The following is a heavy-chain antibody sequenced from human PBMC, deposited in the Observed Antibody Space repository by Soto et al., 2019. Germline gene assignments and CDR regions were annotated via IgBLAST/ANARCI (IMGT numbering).Heavy chain of an antibody. CDR3: ARQSRYSSGWYYFDY. D-gene: IGHD6-19*01. CDR2: IYPGDSDT. Sequence: EVQLVQSGAEVKKPGESLKISCKGSGYSFTSYWIGWVRQMPGKGLEWMGIIYPGDSDTRYSPSFQGQVTISADQSISTAYLQWSSLKASDTAMYYCARQSRYSSGWYYFDYWGQGTLVTVSS. J-gene: IGHJ4*02. CDR1: GYSFTSYW. V-gene: IGHV5-51*01.